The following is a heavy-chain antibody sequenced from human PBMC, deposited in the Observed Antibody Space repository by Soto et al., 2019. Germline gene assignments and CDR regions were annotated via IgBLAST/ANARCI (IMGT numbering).Heavy chain of an antibody. CDR3: ARGSLDYGDQNWFDP. CDR2: SIPIFGTA. Sequence: QVQLVQSGAEVKKPGSSVKVSCKASGGTFSSYAISWVRQAPGQGLEWMGGSIPIFGTANYAQKFQGRVTMTADESTSTAYMELSSLRSEDTAVYYCARGSLDYGDQNWFDPWGQGTLVTVSS. CDR1: GGTFSSYA. V-gene: IGHV1-69*12. D-gene: IGHD4-17*01. J-gene: IGHJ5*02.